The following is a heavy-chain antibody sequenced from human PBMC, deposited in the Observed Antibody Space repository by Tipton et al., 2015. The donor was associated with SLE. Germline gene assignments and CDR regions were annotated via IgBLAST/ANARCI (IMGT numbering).Heavy chain of an antibody. CDR1: GFTFSNHG. V-gene: IGHV3-20*01. CDR3: ARVYGSGSFAAFDF. J-gene: IGHJ3*01. Sequence: SLRLSCVTSGFTFSNHGIHWVRQVPGKGLEWVSGINGNGGVTGHADAVKGRFTISRDSAKNSLFLEMNSLRTEDTALYHCARVYGSGSFAAFDFWGQGTMVIVSS. CDR2: INGNGGVT. D-gene: IGHD3-10*01.